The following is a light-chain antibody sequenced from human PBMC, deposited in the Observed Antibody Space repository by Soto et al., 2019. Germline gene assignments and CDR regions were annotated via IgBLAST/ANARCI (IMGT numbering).Light chain of an antibody. V-gene: IGKV1-5*01. CDR2: DAS. CDR3: QQYNIYSPPIFT. CDR1: QSISSW. Sequence: DIQMTQSPSTLSASVGDRVTITCRASQSISSWLAWYQQKPGKAPKILIYDASSLESGVPSRFSGSGSGTEFTLTISSLQPDDFATYYCQQYNIYSPPIFTFGHETKVHIK. J-gene: IGKJ3*01.